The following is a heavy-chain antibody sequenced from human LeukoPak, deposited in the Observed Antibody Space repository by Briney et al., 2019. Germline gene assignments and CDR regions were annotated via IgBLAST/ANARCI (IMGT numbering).Heavy chain of an antibody. CDR1: GGSISSYY. V-gene: IGHV4-59*01. J-gene: IGHJ4*02. D-gene: IGHD6-13*01. CDR3: ARGYSSSWYSGLDY. Sequence: PSETLSLTCTVSGGSISSYYWSWIRQPPGKGLEWIGYIYYSGSTNYNPSLKSRLTISVDTSKNQFSLNLSSVTAADTAVYYCARGYSSSWYSGLDYWGQGTLVTVSS. CDR2: IYYSGST.